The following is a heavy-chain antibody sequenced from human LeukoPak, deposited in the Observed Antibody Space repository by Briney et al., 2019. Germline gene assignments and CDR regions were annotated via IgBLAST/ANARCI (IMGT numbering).Heavy chain of an antibody. CDR3: AKPYSGYDRSVDY. V-gene: IGHV3-30*02. D-gene: IGHD5-12*01. J-gene: IGHJ4*02. CDR2: IRYVGSNK. Sequence: PGGSLRLSCAASGFTFSSYGMHWVRQAPGKGLEWVAFIRYVGSNKYYADSVKGRFTISRDNSKNTLYLQMNSLRAEDTAVYYCAKPYSGYDRSVDYWGQGTLVTVSS. CDR1: GFTFSSYG.